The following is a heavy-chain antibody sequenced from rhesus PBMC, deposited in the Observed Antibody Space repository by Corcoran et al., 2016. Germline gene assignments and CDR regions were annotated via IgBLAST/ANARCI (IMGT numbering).Heavy chain of an antibody. V-gene: IGHV4-65*01. J-gene: IGHJ4*01. D-gene: IGHD6-31*01. CDR3: ARDLAGYSSGWYYFDY. CDR1: GGSVNGYNW. Sequence: QVQLQESGPGLVKPSATLSLTCAVSGGSVNGYNWWSWIRHAQGKGLEWIGYVSGSGSITAYNPSLKCLITISTGTSNNQFALKVSSVTAAGTAVYYCARDLAGYSSGWYYFDYWGQGVVVTVSS. CDR2: VSGSGSIT.